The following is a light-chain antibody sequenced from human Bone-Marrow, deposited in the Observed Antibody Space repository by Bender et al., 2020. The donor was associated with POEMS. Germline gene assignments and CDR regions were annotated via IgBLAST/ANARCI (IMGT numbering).Light chain of an antibody. CDR3: AAWEDSLNGWV. J-gene: IGLJ3*02. V-gene: IGLV1-50*01. CDR1: ISNIGAGYD. Sequence: QSVLTQPPSVSGAPGQRVTISCTGTISNIGAGYDVHWYQHLPGTAPKLLIYINNQRPSGVPDRFSGSKSGTSASLAISGLQSEDEADYYCAAWEDSLNGWVFGGGTKLTVL. CDR2: INN.